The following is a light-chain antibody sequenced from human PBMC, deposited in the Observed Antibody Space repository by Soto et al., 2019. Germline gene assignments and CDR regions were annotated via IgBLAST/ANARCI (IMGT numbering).Light chain of an antibody. CDR3: QHYNIWPPWT. J-gene: IGKJ1*01. CDR1: QSVSTN. Sequence: EIVMTQSPATLSVSPGERATLSCRASQSVSTNLAWYQQKPGQAPRLLIYGASTRATGIPARFSGSGSGTEFTLTIRSLQSEDFAVYYCQHYNIWPPWTFGQGTKVEIK. V-gene: IGKV3-15*01. CDR2: GAS.